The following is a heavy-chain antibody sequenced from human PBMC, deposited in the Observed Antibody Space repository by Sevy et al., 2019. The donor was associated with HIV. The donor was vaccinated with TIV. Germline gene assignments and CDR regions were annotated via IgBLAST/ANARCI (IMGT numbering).Heavy chain of an antibody. CDR1: GFSFRTYG. V-gene: IGHV3-23*01. D-gene: IGHD1-20*01. CDR2: ISNSGADT. J-gene: IGHJ4*02. Sequence: GGSLRLSCAASGFSFRTYGMSWVRQAPGKGLEWVSVISNSGADTHYSDSVKGRFIISRDNFMSTLYLQMNSLRPEDTAVYYCARGADPGINWNFDYWGQGTLVTVSS. CDR3: ARGADPGINWNFDY.